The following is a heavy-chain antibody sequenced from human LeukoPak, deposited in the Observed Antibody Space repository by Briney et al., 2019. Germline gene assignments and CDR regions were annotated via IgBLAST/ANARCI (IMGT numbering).Heavy chain of an antibody. CDR3: AKEIVGAPTPGAY. CDR2: VHKSGST. CDR1: TDSITSNW. V-gene: IGHV4-4*02. D-gene: IGHD1-26*01. Sequence: SETLSLTCAVSTDSITSNWWSWVRQPPGKGLEWIGEVHKSGSTNYYPSLQSRVTLSIDKSKNQIALELTSVTAADTAVYYCAKEIVGAPTPGAYWGQGTLVTVSS. J-gene: IGHJ4*02.